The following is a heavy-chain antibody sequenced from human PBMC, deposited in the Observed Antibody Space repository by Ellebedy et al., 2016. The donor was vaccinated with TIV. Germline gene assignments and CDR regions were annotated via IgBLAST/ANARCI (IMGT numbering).Heavy chain of an antibody. J-gene: IGHJ4*02. V-gene: IGHV3-7*01. CDR2: INQDGSEK. CDR3: ARDDGGRFGKYPNYYFDY. CDR1: GFSFRSYW. Sequence: LSLTCAVSGFSFRSYWMSWVRQAPGKGLEWVANINQDGSEKYYVDSVKGRFTISRDNAKSSLYLQMNSLRAEDTAMYYCARDDGGRFGKYPNYYFDYWGQGILVTVSS. D-gene: IGHD3-10*01.